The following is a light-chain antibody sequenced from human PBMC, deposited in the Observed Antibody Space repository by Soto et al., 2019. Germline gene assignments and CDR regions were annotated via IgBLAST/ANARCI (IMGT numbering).Light chain of an antibody. J-gene: IGKJ4*01. CDR3: QQRSDWPSP. Sequence: EIVLTQSPATLSLSPGDIATLSCRASQSVGSYLGWYQQRPGQAPRLLIYDASNRATGIPARFSGSASGTDFTLTISSLEPEDFAVYYCQQRSDWPSPFGGGTKVQIK. CDR1: QSVGSY. CDR2: DAS. V-gene: IGKV3-11*01.